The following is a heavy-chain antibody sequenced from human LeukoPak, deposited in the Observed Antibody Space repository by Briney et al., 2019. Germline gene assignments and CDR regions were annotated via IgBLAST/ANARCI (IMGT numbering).Heavy chain of an antibody. CDR2: ISSSSSYI. CDR3: ARDAVDQDAFDI. J-gene: IGHJ3*02. V-gene: IGHV3-21*01. Sequence: GGSLRLSCAASGFTFSSYSMNWVRQAPGKGLEWVSSISSSSSYIYYADSAKGRFTISRDNAKNSLYLQMNSLRAEDTAVYYCARDAVDQDAFDIWGQGTMVTVSS. D-gene: IGHD2-2*01. CDR1: GFTFSSYS.